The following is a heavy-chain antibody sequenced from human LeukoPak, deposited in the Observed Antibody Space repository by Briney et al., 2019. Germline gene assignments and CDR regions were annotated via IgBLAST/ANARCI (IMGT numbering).Heavy chain of an antibody. CDR3: ARERCSGGSCYLGGVLRGYFDS. D-gene: IGHD2-15*01. J-gene: IGHJ4*02. Sequence: SETLSLTCTVSGGSISSYYRSWIRQPPGKGLEWIGYIYYSGSTNYNPSLKSRVTISVDTSKNQFSLNLSSVTAADTAVYYCARERCSGGSCYLGGVLRGYFDSWGQGTLVTVFS. V-gene: IGHV4-59*01. CDR1: GGSISSYY. CDR2: IYYSGST.